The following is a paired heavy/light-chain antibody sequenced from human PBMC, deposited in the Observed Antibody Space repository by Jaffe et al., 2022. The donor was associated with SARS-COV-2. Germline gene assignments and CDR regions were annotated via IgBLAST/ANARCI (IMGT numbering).Light chain of an antibody. V-gene: IGLV3-1*01. CDR2: EDH. CDR1: DLGDKY. Sequence: SFDLTQPTSLSVFPGQTTTITCSASDLGDKYTSWYQQKPGQSPLLIIYEDHKRPSGISERFSGSHSGPTATLTISGTQPMDEADYFCQAWDSSVVFGGGTKLTVL. J-gene: IGLJ2*01. CDR3: QAWDSSVV.
Heavy chain of an antibody. D-gene: IGHD1-1*01. V-gene: IGHV4-61*02. CDR1: GDSIITGSSF. CDR3: ARLGPQLAFDF. Sequence: QVQLQESGPGLVKPSQTLSLTCSVSGDSIITGSSFWSWIRQPAGKGLEWIGYISVSGTTNYNASLKSRATIAVDTSTKQFSLKLNSVTAADTAVYFCARLGPQLAFDFWGQGILVTVSS. CDR2: ISVSGTT. J-gene: IGHJ4*02.